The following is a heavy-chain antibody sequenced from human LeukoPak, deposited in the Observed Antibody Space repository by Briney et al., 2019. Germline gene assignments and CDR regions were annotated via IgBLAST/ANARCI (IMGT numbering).Heavy chain of an antibody. J-gene: IGHJ4*02. CDR2: IYFSGST. V-gene: IGHV4-59*11. CDR1: GGSIRSHC. CDR3: ARGAAPHYSDY. D-gene: IGHD6-6*01. Sequence: SETLSLTCTVSGGSIRSHCWSWVRQPPGKGLEWIGYIYFSGSTNYNPTLKSRVTISMGTSENQFSLKLSSVTAADTAVYYCARGAAPHYSDYWGQGTLVTVSS.